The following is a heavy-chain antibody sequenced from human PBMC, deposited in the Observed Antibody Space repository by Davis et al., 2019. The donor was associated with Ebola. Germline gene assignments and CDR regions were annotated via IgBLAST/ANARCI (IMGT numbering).Heavy chain of an antibody. Sequence: ASVKVSCKASGNTFTTSALNWVRQAPGQGLEWMGWINTNTGNPTYAQGFTGRFVFSLDTSVSTAYLQISSLKAEDTAVYYCARGGSRLGIGWYFDLWGRGTLVTVSS. D-gene: IGHD7-27*01. V-gene: IGHV7-4-1*02. CDR3: ARGGSRLGIGWYFDL. CDR2: INTNTGNP. CDR1: GNTFTTSA. J-gene: IGHJ2*01.